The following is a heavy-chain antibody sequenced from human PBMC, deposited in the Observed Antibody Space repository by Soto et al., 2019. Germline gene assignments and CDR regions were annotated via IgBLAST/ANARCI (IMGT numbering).Heavy chain of an antibody. CDR1: GYTFTSYA. Sequence: GASVKVSCKSSGYTFTSYAMHWVRQAPGQRLECMGWINAGNGNTKYSQKFQGRVAITRDTSASTAYMELSSLRSEDTAVYYCARSYSGSYSPLYYYYYGMDVWGQGTTVTFSS. CDR2: INAGNGNT. CDR3: ARSYSGSYSPLYYYYYGMDV. D-gene: IGHD1-26*01. J-gene: IGHJ6*02. V-gene: IGHV1-3*01.